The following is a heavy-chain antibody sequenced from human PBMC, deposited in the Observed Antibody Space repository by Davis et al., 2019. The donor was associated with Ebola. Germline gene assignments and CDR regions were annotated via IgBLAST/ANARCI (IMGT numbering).Heavy chain of an antibody. CDR2: VSNYENTS. CDR1: GYTFSSYG. V-gene: IGHV1-18*01. CDR3: ARDPFPGPT. J-gene: IGHJ4*02. Sequence: SVPVPRQPSGYTFSSYGITWVRQAPRQGLHWVGWVSNYENTSRPAQSLQGRLTLTKDTSTSTVFLELRSLRLDDTAIYYCARDPFPGPTWGRGTLVTVSS.